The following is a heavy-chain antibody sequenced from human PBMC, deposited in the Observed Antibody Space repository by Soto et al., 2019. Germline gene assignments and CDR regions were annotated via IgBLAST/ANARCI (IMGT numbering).Heavy chain of an antibody. CDR3: ASSWESLWFGDRYYYGMDA. Sequence: SETLSLTCTVSGGSISSYYWSWIRQPPGKGLEWIGYIYYSGSTNYNPSLKSRVTISVDTSKNQFSLKLSSVTAADTAVYYCASSWESLWFGDRYYYGMDAWGQGTTVTVSS. CDR2: IYYSGST. J-gene: IGHJ6*02. V-gene: IGHV4-59*01. D-gene: IGHD3-10*01. CDR1: GGSISSYY.